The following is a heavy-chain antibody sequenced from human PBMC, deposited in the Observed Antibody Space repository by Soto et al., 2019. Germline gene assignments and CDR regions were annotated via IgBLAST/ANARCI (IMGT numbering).Heavy chain of an antibody. V-gene: IGHV1-2*02. Sequence: QVQLVQSGAEVKKPGASVKVSCKASGYTFTGYYMHWVRQAPGQGLEWMGWINPNSGGTNYAQKFQGRGTMTRDTSISTAYMELSRLRSDDTAVYYCARVVNYDYVWGSYRLFDYWGQGTLVTVSS. CDR3: ARVVNYDYVWGSYRLFDY. D-gene: IGHD3-16*02. CDR1: GYTFTGYY. J-gene: IGHJ4*02. CDR2: INPNSGGT.